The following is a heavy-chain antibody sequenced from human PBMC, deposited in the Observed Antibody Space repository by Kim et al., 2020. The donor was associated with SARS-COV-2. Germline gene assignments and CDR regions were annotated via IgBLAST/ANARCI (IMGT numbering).Heavy chain of an antibody. CDR1: GGSISSYY. Sequence: SETLSLTCTVSGGSISSYYWSWIRQPPGKGLEWIGYIHYSGSTNYNPSLKSRVTISVDTSKNQFSLKLSSVTAADTAVYYCARVGGWDLDYWGQGTPVTVSS. J-gene: IGHJ4*02. CDR2: IHYSGST. D-gene: IGHD6-19*01. V-gene: IGHV4-59*13. CDR3: ARVGGWDLDY.